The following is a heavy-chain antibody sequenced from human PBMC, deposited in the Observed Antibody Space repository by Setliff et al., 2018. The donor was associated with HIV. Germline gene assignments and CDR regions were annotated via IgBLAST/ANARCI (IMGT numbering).Heavy chain of an antibody. V-gene: IGHV4-38-2*02. J-gene: IGHJ6*02. CDR2: IYHSGST. Sequence: SETLSLTCTVSGGSITGHYWGWIRQPPGKGLEWIGSIYHSGSTYNNPSLKSRVTISVDTTKNQFSLKVKSVTAADTAVYYCARVPSCADSWCYMYYYYYYGMDVWGQGTTVTV. CDR3: ARVPSCADSWCYMYYYYYYGMDV. CDR1: GGSITGHY. D-gene: IGHD2-8*02.